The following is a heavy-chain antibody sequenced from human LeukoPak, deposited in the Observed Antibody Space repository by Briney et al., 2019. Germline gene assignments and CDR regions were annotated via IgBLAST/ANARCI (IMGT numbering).Heavy chain of an antibody. CDR3: ARDKLAHGAAAGLGY. J-gene: IGHJ4*02. V-gene: IGHV4-38-2*02. CDR1: GYSISSGYY. D-gene: IGHD6-13*01. Sequence: SETLSLTCAVSGYSISSGYYWGWIRQPPGKGLEWIGSIYHSGSTYYNPSLKSRVTTSVDTSKNQFSLKLSSVTAADTAVYYCARDKLAHGAAAGLGYWGQGTLVTVSS. CDR2: IYHSGST.